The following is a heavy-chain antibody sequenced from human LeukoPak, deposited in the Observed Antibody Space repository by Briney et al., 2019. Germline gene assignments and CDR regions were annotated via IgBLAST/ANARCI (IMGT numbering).Heavy chain of an antibody. D-gene: IGHD3-10*01. J-gene: IGHJ6*03. CDR1: GGSITDYF. V-gene: IGHV4-34*01. CDR3: ARVGDLFGALRVRGLPPDYYYMDV. Sequence: PSETLSLTCALSGGSITDYFYNWVRQPPGKGLEWIGEINHSGSSTYNPSLKSRVIISVDTSKNQFSLKLTSVTAADTAVYYCARVGDLFGALRVRGLPPDYYYMDVWGKGTMVTVSS. CDR2: INHSGSS.